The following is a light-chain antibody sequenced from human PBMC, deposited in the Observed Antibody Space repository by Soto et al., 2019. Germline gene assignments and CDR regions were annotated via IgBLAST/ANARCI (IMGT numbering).Light chain of an antibody. CDR1: QSLLHSNGYTF. Sequence: DIVMTQSPLSLPVTPGEPASISCRSSQSLLHSNGYTFLDWYLQKPGQSPQLLIYMGSNRASGVPDRFSGGGSGTDFTLKISRVEAEDVGVYYCMQALQTPRTFGQGTMVEIK. CDR2: MGS. J-gene: IGKJ1*01. CDR3: MQALQTPRT. V-gene: IGKV2-28*01.